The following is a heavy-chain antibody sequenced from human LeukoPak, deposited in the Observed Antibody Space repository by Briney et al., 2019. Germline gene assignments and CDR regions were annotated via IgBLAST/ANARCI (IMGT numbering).Heavy chain of an antibody. Sequence: GASVKVSCKASGGTFSSYAISWVRQAPGQGLEWMGRIIPILGIANYAQKFQGRVTITADKSTSTAYMELSSLRSEDTTVYYCASRRDCSRTSCYVRYYYGMDVWGQGTTVTVSS. CDR3: ASRRDCSRTSCYVRYYYGMDV. V-gene: IGHV1-69*04. D-gene: IGHD2-2*01. J-gene: IGHJ6*02. CDR1: GGTFSSYA. CDR2: IIPILGIA.